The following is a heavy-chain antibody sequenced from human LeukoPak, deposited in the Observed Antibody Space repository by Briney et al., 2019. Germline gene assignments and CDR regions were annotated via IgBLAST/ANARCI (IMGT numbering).Heavy chain of an antibody. V-gene: IGHV3-43*02. Sequence: PGGSLRLSCAASGFTFDDYAMHWVRQAPGKGLEWVSLISGDGGSTYYADSVKGRFTISGDNSKNSLYLQMNSLRTEDTALYYCAKDIRYDSSSWYPDYWGQGTLVTVSS. CDR2: ISGDGGST. J-gene: IGHJ4*02. CDR3: AKDIRYDSSSWYPDY. CDR1: GFTFDDYA. D-gene: IGHD6-13*01.